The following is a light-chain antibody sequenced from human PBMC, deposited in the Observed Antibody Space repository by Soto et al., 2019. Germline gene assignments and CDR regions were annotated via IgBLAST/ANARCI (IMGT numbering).Light chain of an antibody. V-gene: IGKV3-15*01. Sequence: EIVMTQSPATLSVSPGERAALSCRASQSVSSNFAWYQQKPGQAPRLLIYGASNRATGIPARFSGSGSGTEFTLTISSLQSEDFAVYYCQQYNKWPYTFGQGTKVEIK. J-gene: IGKJ2*01. CDR3: QQYNKWPYT. CDR1: QSVSSN. CDR2: GAS.